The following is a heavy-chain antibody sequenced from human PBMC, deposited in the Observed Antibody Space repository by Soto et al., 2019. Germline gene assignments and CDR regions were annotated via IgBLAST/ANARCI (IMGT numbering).Heavy chain of an antibody. V-gene: IGHV1-3*01. CDR3: ARERTGTTSMDV. J-gene: IGHJ6*02. CDR1: GYTFTNYV. Sequence: ASVKVSCKASGYTFTNYVMHWVRQAPGQRLEWMGRINAGDGNAKYAQKFQGRVTITADKSTSTAYMELRSLRSEDTAVYYCARERTGTTSMDVWGQGTTVTVS. CDR2: INAGDGNA. D-gene: IGHD1-1*01.